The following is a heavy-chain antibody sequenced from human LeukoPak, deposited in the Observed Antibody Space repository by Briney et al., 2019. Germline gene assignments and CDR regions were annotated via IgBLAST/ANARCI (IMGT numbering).Heavy chain of an antibody. CDR2: IYHSGST. CDR3: ARDSAAGSYYYYTDV. V-gene: IGHV4-38-2*02. CDR1: GYSISSGYY. Sequence: SETLSLTCTVSGYSISSGYYWGWIRQPPGKGLEWIGSIYHSGSTYYNPSLKSRVTISVDTSKNQFSLKLTSVTAADTAVYYCARDSAAGSYYYYTDVWGKGTTVTISS. J-gene: IGHJ6*03. D-gene: IGHD1-1*01.